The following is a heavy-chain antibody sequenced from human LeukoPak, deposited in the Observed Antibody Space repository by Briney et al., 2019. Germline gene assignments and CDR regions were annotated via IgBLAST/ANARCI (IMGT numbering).Heavy chain of an antibody. D-gene: IGHD4-23*01. V-gene: IGHV3-74*01. CDR3: AGDRPSFNGGHDS. CDR2: INGDGGIT. CDR1: GFTFSSYW. Sequence: PGGSLRLSCAASGFTFSSYWMQWVRHAPGKGLVWVSRINGDGGITNYADSVKGRFTISRDNAKNTLFLQMNSLRAEDTAVYYCAGDRPSFNGGHDSWGQGTLVTVSS. J-gene: IGHJ5*01.